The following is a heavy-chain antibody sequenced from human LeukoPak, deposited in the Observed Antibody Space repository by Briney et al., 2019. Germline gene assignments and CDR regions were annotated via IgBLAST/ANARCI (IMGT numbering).Heavy chain of an antibody. J-gene: IGHJ4*02. CDR2: IYYSGST. CDR1: GGSISSSSYY. D-gene: IGHD2-15*01. CDR3: ASGGVGIVVVVAAKKPSSPFDY. Sequence: PSETLSLTCTVSGGSISSSSYYWGWIRQPPGKGLEWIASIYYSGSTYYNPSLKSRVTISVDTSKNQFSLKLSSVTAADTAVYYCASGGVGIVVVVAAKKPSSPFDYWGQGTLVTVSS. V-gene: IGHV4-39*01.